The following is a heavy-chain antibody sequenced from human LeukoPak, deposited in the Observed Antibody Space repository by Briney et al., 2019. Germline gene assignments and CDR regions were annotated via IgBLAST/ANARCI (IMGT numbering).Heavy chain of an antibody. CDR2: TWYDGGNK. J-gene: IGHJ4*02. CDR1: GFTFSTYG. CDR3: ARGGLTVAEATTSWYLDY. Sequence: GGSLKLSCTASGFTFSTYGMHWVRQAQGKGLEWVALTWYDGGNKNYADSVKGRFTISRDNSKNTLYLQMNSLRGEDTAVYYCARGGLTVAEATTSWYLDYWGQGVLVTVSS. D-gene: IGHD1-26*01. V-gene: IGHV3-33*01.